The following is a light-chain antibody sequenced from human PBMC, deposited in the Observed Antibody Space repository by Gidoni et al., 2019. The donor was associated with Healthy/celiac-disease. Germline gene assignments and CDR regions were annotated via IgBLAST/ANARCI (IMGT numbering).Light chain of an antibody. Sequence: ELVLTQSPGTLSLPPGETATLSSRASQSVSSSYLAWYQQKPGQAPRLLIYGASSRATGIPDRFSGSGSGTDFTLTISRLEPEDVAVYYCQQYGSSPFTFGPGTKVDIK. J-gene: IGKJ3*01. CDR1: QSVSSSY. CDR2: GAS. V-gene: IGKV3-20*01. CDR3: QQYGSSPFT.